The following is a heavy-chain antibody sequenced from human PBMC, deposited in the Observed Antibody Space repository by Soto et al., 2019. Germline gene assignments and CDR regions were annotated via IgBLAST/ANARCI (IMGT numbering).Heavy chain of an antibody. Sequence: GGSLRLSCAASGFTFSVYGMHRVRQAPGKGLEWVAGVSYDGSTKYYGDNVKGRFTISRDNSKNTLYLQMNSLRAEDRAIYYCAKDRGRWLLHYFFVYWGQGALLDVST. CDR2: VSYDGSTK. J-gene: IGHJ4*01. D-gene: IGHD2-15*01. CDR3: AKDRGRWLLHYFFVY. V-gene: IGHV3-30*18. CDR1: GFTFSVYG.